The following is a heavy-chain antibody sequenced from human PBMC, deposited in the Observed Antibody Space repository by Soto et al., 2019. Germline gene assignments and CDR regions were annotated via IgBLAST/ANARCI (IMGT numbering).Heavy chain of an antibody. CDR3: ARVVDLTMHYGLDV. J-gene: IGHJ6*02. D-gene: IGHD3-9*01. CDR2: INPNSGGT. V-gene: IGHV1-2*02. CDR1: GYTFTAHC. Sequence: QVQLVQSGSEVKKPGASVKVSCKTSGYTFTAHCIHWVRQAPGQGLEWMGWINPNSGGTTYAQQFHARVTLARVTSSRTAYLELRGLTSDVTAVYYCARVVDLTMHYGLDVWGQGTTVSVSS.